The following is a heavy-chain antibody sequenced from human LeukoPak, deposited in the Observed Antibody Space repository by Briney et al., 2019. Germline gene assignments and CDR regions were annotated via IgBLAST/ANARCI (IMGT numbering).Heavy chain of an antibody. D-gene: IGHD6-6*01. CDR1: EFTFSNYG. CDR3: ARGRGSSSSSFWDY. J-gene: IGHJ4*02. CDR2: ISSSSAYI. V-gene: IGHV3-21*01. Sequence: GGSLRLSCVASEFTFSNYGMNWVRQAPGKGLEWVSFISSSSAYIYYVDSVKGRFTISRDNAKNSLYLQMNSLRAEDTAVYYCARGRGSSSSSFWDYWGQGTLVTVAS.